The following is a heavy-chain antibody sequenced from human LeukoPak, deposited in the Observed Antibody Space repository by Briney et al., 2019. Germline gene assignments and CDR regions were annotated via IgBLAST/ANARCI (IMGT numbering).Heavy chain of an antibody. Sequence: ASVRVSCKASGYTFSDYYMHWVRQAPGQGLEWMGWINPNGGGTNYAQKFQGRVTMTRDTSIGTAYMELSRLRSDDTAVYYCARGVGYSSSWRFDYWGQGTLVTVSS. CDR1: GYTFSDYY. D-gene: IGHD6-13*01. CDR3: ARGVGYSSSWRFDY. J-gene: IGHJ4*02. V-gene: IGHV1-2*02. CDR2: INPNGGGT.